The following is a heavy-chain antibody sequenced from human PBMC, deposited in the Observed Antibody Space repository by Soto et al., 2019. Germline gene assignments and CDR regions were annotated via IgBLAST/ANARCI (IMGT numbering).Heavy chain of an antibody. Sequence: SVKVSCKASGGTFSSYAISWVRQAPGQGLEWMGGIIPIFGTANYAQKFQGRVTITADESTSTAYMELSSLRSEDTAVYYCARAYDFWSGYPNARWDYWGQGTLVTVSS. J-gene: IGHJ4*02. CDR1: GGTFSSYA. D-gene: IGHD3-3*01. CDR2: IIPIFGTA. CDR3: ARAYDFWSGYPNARWDY. V-gene: IGHV1-69*13.